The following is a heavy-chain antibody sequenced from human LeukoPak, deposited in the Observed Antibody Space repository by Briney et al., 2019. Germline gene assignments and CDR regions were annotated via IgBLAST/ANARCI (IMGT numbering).Heavy chain of an antibody. CDR3: AKAPPPYYDSSGYYTTHYYYYMDV. CDR1: GFTFSSSG. V-gene: IGHV3-30*02. CDR2: IRYDGSNK. J-gene: IGHJ6*03. D-gene: IGHD3-22*01. Sequence: GGSLRLSCAASGFTFSSSGMHWVRQAPGKGLEWVTFIRYDGSNKYYADSVKGRFTISRDNSKNTLSLQMNSLRPEDTAVYYCAKAPPPYYDSSGYYTTHYYYYMDVWGKGTTVTISS.